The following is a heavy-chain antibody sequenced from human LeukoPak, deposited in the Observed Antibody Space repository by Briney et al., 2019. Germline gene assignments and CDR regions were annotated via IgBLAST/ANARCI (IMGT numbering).Heavy chain of an antibody. CDR2: ISGSGGST. Sequence: GGSLRLSCAASGFTFSSYAMSWVRQAPGKGLEWVSAISGSGGSTYYADSVKGRFTISRDNSKNTLYLQMNSLRAEDTAVYYCARDGSHYCSSTSCYRAPGWADYWGQGTLVSVSS. CDR3: ARDGSHYCSSTSCYRAPGWADY. D-gene: IGHD2-2*02. V-gene: IGHV3-23*01. J-gene: IGHJ4*02. CDR1: GFTFSSYA.